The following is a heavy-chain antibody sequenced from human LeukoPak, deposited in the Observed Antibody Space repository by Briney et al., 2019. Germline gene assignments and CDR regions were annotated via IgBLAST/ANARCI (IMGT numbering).Heavy chain of an antibody. CDR1: LVSISNYY. Sequence: PSETLSLTCTASLVSISNYYWSWIRQPAGKELEWIGRLYIGRDTDYNPSLKSRVTMSADTSNSQFSLRLTSVTAADTAVYYCARESRVFIGDGYFLDSWGPGTLITVSS. D-gene: IGHD3-22*01. V-gene: IGHV4-4*07. J-gene: IGHJ4*02. CDR3: ARESRVFIGDGYFLDS. CDR2: LYIGRDT.